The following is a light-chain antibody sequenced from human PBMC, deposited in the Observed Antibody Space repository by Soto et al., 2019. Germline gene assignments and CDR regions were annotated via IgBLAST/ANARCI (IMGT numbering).Light chain of an antibody. CDR3: QDSSRVLIT. CDR2: ESS. V-gene: IGKV1-39*01. Sequence: DIQLTQSPPSLSASVGDRATLTCRASQTISPFLAWYQRKPGQPPKLLIYESSTLRGGVSSRFSGSGSGTDFPLTIDRLQSDDFSTYYCQDSSRVLITFRQRTRLEIK. CDR1: QTISPF. J-gene: IGKJ5*01.